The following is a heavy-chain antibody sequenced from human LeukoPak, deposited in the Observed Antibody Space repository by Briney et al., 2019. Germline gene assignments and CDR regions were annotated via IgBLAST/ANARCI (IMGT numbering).Heavy chain of an antibody. D-gene: IGHD6-19*01. Sequence: SETLSLTCTVSGGSISSGGYYWSWIRQHPGKGLEWIGYIYYSGSTYYNPSLKSRVTISVDTSKNQFSLKLSSVTAADTAVYYCARGVVQHSSGWYRYWGQGTLVTVSS. CDR3: ARGVVQHSSGWYRY. CDR2: IYYSGST. J-gene: IGHJ4*02. V-gene: IGHV4-31*03. CDR1: GGSISSGGYY.